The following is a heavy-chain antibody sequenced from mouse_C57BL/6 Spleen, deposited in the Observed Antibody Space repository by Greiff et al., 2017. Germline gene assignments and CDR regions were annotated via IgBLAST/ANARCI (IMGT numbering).Heavy chain of an antibody. CDR1: GFTFSDYY. CDR3: ARDYYGGGYFDV. J-gene: IGHJ1*03. V-gene: IGHV5-16*01. Sequence: DVQLVESEGGLVQPGSSMKLSCTASGFTFSDYYMAWVRQVPEKGLEWVANINYDGSSTYYLDSLKSRFIISRDNAKNILYLQMSSLKSEDTATYYCARDYYGGGYFDVWGTGTTVTVSS. CDR2: INYDGSST. D-gene: IGHD1-1*01.